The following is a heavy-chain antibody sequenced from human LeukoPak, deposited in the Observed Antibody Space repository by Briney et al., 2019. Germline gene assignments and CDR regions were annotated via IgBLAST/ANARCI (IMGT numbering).Heavy chain of an antibody. D-gene: IGHD3-10*01. V-gene: IGHV3-30*02. CDR3: AKGSGATYYYYYMDV. Sequence: QTGGSLRLSCAASGFTFSSYGMHWVRQAPGKGLEWVAFIRYDGSNKYYADSVKGRFTISRDNSKNTLYLQMNSLRAEGTAVYYCAKGSGATYYYYYMDVWGKGTTVTVSS. CDR1: GFTFSSYG. J-gene: IGHJ6*03. CDR2: IRYDGSNK.